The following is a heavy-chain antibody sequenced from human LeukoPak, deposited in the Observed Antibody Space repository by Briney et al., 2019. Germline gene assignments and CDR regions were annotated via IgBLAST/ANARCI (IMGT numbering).Heavy chain of an antibody. CDR3: ARDLYSTGWYGY. Sequence: SVKVSCKASGGTFSSYAISWVRQAPGQGLEWMGGIIPIFGTANYAQKFQGRVTITADESTSTAYMELSSLRSDDTAVYYCARDLYSTGWYGYWGQGTLVTVSS. CDR2: IIPIFGTA. J-gene: IGHJ4*02. CDR1: GGTFSSYA. D-gene: IGHD6-19*01. V-gene: IGHV1-69*13.